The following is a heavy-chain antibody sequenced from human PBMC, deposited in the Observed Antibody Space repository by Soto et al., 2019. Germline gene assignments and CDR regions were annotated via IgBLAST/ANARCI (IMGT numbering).Heavy chain of an antibody. D-gene: IGHD2-15*01. Sequence: QLQLQESGPGLVKPSETLSLTCTVSGGSISSSSYYWGWIRQPPGKGLEWIGSIYYSGSTYYNPSLKSRVTISVDTSKNQFSLKLSSVTAADTAVYYCARLRGEYCSGGSCYYYYGMDVWGQGTTVTVSS. V-gene: IGHV4-39*01. CDR2: IYYSGST. CDR1: GGSISSSSYY. J-gene: IGHJ6*02. CDR3: ARLRGEYCSGGSCYYYYGMDV.